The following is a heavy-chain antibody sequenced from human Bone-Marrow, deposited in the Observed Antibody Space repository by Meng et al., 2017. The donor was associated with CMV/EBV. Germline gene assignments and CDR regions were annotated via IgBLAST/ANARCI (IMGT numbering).Heavy chain of an antibody. CDR3: AKEACSSTSCPYYYYGMDV. CDR1: GFTFDDYA. J-gene: IGHJ6*02. CDR2: ISWNSGSI. V-gene: IGHV3-9*01. D-gene: IGHD2-2*01. Sequence: GGPLRLSCAASGFTFDDYAMHGVRQAPGKGLEWVSGISWNSGSIGYADSVKGRFTISRDNAKNSLYLQMNSLRAEDTALYYCAKEACSSTSCPYYYYGMDVWGQGTTVTVSS.